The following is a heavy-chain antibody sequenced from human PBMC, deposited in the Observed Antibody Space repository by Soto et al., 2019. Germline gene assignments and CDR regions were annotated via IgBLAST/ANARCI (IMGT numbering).Heavy chain of an antibody. CDR1: GFTFSSYG. V-gene: IGHV3-30*18. CDR3: AKDWELRFLEWLPQIEY. D-gene: IGHD3-3*01. Sequence: GGSLRLSCAASGFTFSSYGMHWVRQAPGKGLEWVAVISYDGSNKYYADSVKGRFTISRDNSKNTLYLQMNSLRAEDTAVYYCAKDWELRFLEWLPQIEYWGQGTLVTVSS. J-gene: IGHJ4*02. CDR2: ISYDGSNK.